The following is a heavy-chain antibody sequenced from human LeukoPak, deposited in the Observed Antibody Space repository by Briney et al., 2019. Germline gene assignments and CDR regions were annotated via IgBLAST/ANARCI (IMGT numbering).Heavy chain of an antibody. Sequence: ASVKLSCKASGGTFSSYAISWVRQAPGQGLEWMGRIIPIFGTANYAQNFQGRVTINTDESTSTAYMELSSLRSEDTAVYYCARGGYSYGATYYYDSSGLNWFDPWGQGTLVTVSS. CDR1: GGTFSSYA. CDR3: ARGGYSYGATYYYDSSGLNWFDP. D-gene: IGHD3-22*01. CDR2: IIPIFGTA. V-gene: IGHV1-69*05. J-gene: IGHJ5*02.